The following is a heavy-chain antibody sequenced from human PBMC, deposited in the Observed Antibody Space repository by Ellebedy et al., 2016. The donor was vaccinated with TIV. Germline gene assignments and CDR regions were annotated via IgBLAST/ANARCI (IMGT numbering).Heavy chain of an antibody. CDR2: ISGSGGST. Sequence: GESLKISXAASGFTFSSYAMSWVRQAPGKGLEWVSAISGSGGSTYYADSVKGRFTISRDNSKNTLYLQMNSLRAEDTAVYYCAKDPLPIAAAIHFDYWGQGTLVTVSS. D-gene: IGHD6-13*01. J-gene: IGHJ4*02. CDR1: GFTFSSYA. V-gene: IGHV3-23*01. CDR3: AKDPLPIAAAIHFDY.